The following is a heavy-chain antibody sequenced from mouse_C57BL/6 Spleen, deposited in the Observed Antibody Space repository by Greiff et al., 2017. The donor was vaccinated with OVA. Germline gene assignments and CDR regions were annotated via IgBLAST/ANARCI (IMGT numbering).Heavy chain of an antibody. V-gene: IGHV1-18*01. CDR3: ARDYGSSYEWYFDV. CDR1: GYTFTDYN. CDR2: INPNNGGT. Sequence: EVQLQQSGPELVKPGASVKIPCKASGYTFTDYNMDWVKQSHGKSLEWIGDINPNNGGTIYNQKFKGKATLTVDKSSSTAYMELRSLTSEDTAVYYCARDYGSSYEWYFDVWGTGTTVTVSS. D-gene: IGHD1-1*01. J-gene: IGHJ1*03.